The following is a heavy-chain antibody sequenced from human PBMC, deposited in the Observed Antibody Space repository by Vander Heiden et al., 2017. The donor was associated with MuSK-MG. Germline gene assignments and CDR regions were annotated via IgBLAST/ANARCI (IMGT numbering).Heavy chain of an antibody. V-gene: IGHV4-31*01. J-gene: IGHJ5*02. CDR1: GDSLISGGYF. D-gene: IGHD2-2*02. Sequence: QVQLQESGPGLVQPSQTLSLTCTVSGDSLISGGYFWSWIRQHPTKGLEWIGSIYFSGSTYYNPSLKSLVTISVDMSKNQFSLKLSSVTAADTAVYYCARGLNIPPRFDPWGQGTLVTVSS. CDR2: IYFSGST. CDR3: ARGLNIPPRFDP.